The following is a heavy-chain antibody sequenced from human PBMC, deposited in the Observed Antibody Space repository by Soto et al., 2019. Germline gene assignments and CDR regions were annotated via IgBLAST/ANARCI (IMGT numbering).Heavy chain of an antibody. CDR1: GFTFRSYV. V-gene: IGHV3-23*01. J-gene: IGHJ4*02. CDR3: ATADGSTWWGYFDQ. CDR2: MSGSGDSI. D-gene: IGHD2-2*01. Sequence: EVQLLESGGGLVQPGGSLRLSCSASGFTFRSYVMSWVRQAPGKGLEWVSSMSGSGDSIRYADSVKGRSTISRDNSKNTRYLQMHSLSAEDTAVSPCATADGSTWWGYFDQWGQGTLVTVSS.